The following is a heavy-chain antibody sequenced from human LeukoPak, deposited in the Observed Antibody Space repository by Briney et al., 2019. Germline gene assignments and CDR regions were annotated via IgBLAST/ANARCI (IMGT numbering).Heavy chain of an antibody. CDR1: GGSISSSTYY. D-gene: IGHD6-13*01. Sequence: SETLSLTCTVSGGSISSSTYYWGWIRQPPGKGLEWIGSIYYSGSTYYNPSLKSRVTISVDTSKSHFSLKVTSVTAADTAVYYCARRQAGTSWRDYWGQGTLVTVSS. CDR3: ARRQAGTSWRDY. J-gene: IGHJ4*02. CDR2: IYYSGST. V-gene: IGHV4-39*01.